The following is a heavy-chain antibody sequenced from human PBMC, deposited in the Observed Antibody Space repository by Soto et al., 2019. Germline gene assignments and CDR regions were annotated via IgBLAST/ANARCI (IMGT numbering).Heavy chain of an antibody. V-gene: IGHV1-69*01. CDR3: AKPMRDRPLSNGLAV. Sequence: ASVXVCFKSCLGTFSKYAIIFFLQAPGQGLECLGGIIPMFGTPNYAQKFQGRVTISADESTTTAYLELSSLRSADTAVYFCAKPMRDRPLSNGLAVWGQGTTVKVSS. D-gene: IGHD2-21*02. J-gene: IGHJ6*02. CDR1: LGTFSKYA. CDR2: IIPMFGTP.